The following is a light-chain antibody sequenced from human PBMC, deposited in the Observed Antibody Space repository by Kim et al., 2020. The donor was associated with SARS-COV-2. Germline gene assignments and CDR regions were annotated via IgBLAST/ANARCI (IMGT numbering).Light chain of an antibody. CDR2: AAS. CDR1: QGINIY. J-gene: IGKJ1*01. V-gene: IGKV1-27*01. CDR3: QKYDNDPWT. Sequence: DIQMTQSPSSLSASVGDRVTITCRASQGINIYLAWYQQKPGKVPKLLIYAASTLQSGVPSRFSGSGSGTDFTLTISSLQPEDVATYYCQKYDNDPWTFGQGTKVDIK.